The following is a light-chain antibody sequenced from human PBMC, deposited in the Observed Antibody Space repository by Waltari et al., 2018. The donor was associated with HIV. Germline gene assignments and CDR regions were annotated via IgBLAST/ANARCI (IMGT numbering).Light chain of an antibody. J-gene: IGLJ1*01. CDR2: SDN. Sequence: QSVLTQPPSASGTPGQRVTISCSGGNSNTGSKPAICYRQLPGTAPKPLIYSDNQRPAGVPDRIPGSKCGTSASLAISGLQSEDEADYYCATWDDSLGTYVFGTATKVTVL. V-gene: IGLV1-44*01. CDR1: NSNTGSKP. CDR3: ATWDDSLGTYV.